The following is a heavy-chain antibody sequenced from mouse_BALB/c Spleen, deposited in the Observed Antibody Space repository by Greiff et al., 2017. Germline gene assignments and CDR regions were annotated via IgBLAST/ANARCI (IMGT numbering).Heavy chain of an antibody. CDR2: ISSGGSYT. Sequence: EVMLVESGGGLVKPGGSLKLSCAASGFTFSSYAMSWVRQTPEKRLEWVATISSGGSYTYYPDSVKGRFTISRDNAKNTLYLQMSSLRSEDTAMYYCARRGLLAYWGQGTLVTVSA. CDR1: GFTFSSYA. D-gene: IGHD2-4*01. J-gene: IGHJ3*01. CDR3: ARRGLLAY. V-gene: IGHV5-9-1*01.